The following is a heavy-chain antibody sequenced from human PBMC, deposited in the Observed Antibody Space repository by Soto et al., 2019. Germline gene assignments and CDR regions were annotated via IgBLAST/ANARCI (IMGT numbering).Heavy chain of an antibody. V-gene: IGHV1-18*01. CDR3: ARDRLYYCGGDCYSDY. CDR1: GYTFTNFG. CDR2: ISAYNGNT. J-gene: IGHJ4*02. Sequence: ASVKVSCKASGYTFTNFGIIWVRQAPGQGLEWMGWISAYNGNTNYAQKLQGRVTMTTDTSTSTAYMELRSLRSDDTAVYYCARDRLYYCGGDCYSDYWGQGTLVTVSS. D-gene: IGHD2-21*02.